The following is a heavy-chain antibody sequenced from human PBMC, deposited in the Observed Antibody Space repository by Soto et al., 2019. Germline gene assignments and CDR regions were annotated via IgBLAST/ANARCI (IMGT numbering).Heavy chain of an antibody. CDR1: GFTFSGSA. Sequence: GGSLRLSCAASGFTFSGSAMHWVRQASGKGLEWVGRIRSKANSYATAYAASVKGRFTISRDDSKNTAYLQMNSLKTEDTAVYNCLAYYYDSSGSEGAFDIWGQGTMVTVSS. CDR3: LAYYYDSSGSEGAFDI. D-gene: IGHD3-22*01. J-gene: IGHJ3*02. V-gene: IGHV3-73*01. CDR2: IRSKANSYAT.